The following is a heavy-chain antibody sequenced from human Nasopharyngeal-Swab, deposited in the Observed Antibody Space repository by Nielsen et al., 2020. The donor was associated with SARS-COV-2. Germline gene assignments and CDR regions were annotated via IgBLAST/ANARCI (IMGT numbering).Heavy chain of an antibody. J-gene: IGHJ5*02. V-gene: IGHV3-30-3*01. CDR1: GFTFSSYA. CDR2: ISYDGSNK. D-gene: IGHD6-19*01. Sequence: GESLKISCAASGFTFSSYAMHWVHQAPGKGLEWVAVISYDGSNKYYADSVKGRFTISRDNSKNTLYLQMNSLRAEDTAVYYCARDLGSGWYPWGQGTLVTVSS. CDR3: ARDLGSGWYP.